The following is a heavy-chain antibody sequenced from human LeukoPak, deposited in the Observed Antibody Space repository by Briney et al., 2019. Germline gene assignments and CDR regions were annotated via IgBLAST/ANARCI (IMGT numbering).Heavy chain of an antibody. CDR1: GFTFSSYA. D-gene: IGHD3-16*01. J-gene: IGHJ6*03. CDR3: AKIGYLGDYYYYYMDV. V-gene: IGHV3-23*01. CDR2: ISGSGGST. Sequence: PGGSLRLSCAASGFTFSSYAMSWVRQAPGKGLEWVSAISGSGGSTYYADSVKGRFTISRDNSKNTLYLQMNSLRAEDTAVYYCAKIGYLGDYYYYYMDVWGKGTTVTVSS.